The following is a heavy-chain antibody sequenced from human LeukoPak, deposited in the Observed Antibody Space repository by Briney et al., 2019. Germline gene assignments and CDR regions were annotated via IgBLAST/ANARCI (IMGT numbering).Heavy chain of an antibody. CDR3: ARDRHSSGWENFDY. J-gene: IGHJ4*02. CDR2: ISAYNGNP. CDR1: GYTLTTFG. Sequence: ASVKVSCKASGYTLTTFGISWVRQAPGQGLEWMGWISAYNGNPNYEQKLRGRVTMTTDTSTSTAYMELRSLRSDDTAVYYCARDRHSSGWENFDYWGQGTLLTVSS. V-gene: IGHV1-18*04. D-gene: IGHD6-19*01.